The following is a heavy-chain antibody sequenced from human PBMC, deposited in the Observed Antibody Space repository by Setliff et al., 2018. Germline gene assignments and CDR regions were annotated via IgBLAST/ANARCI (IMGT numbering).Heavy chain of an antibody. CDR1: GASISSGTYY. CDR3: AREGRSSTRGWYMDA. V-gene: IGHV4-39*07. Sequence: PSETLSLTCTVSGASISSGTYYWAWIRQPPGKGLERIGRIHYRGTTYSNASLASRATISVDTSKNQFSLKLTSMTAADTAVYFCAREGRSSTRGWYMDAWGKGTSVTVSS. J-gene: IGHJ6*03. D-gene: IGHD2-2*01. CDR2: IHYRGTT.